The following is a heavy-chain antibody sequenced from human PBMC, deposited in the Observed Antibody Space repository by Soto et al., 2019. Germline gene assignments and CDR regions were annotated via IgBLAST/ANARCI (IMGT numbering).Heavy chain of an antibody. Sequence: GGSLRLSCAASGFTFSSYVIHWVRQAPGKGLEWVAVISYDGSSKDYADSVKGRFTISRDHSKNTLYLQMNSLRAADTAVYYCATARSGMDVWGQGTTLTVSS. CDR2: ISYDGSSK. CDR1: GFTFSSYV. V-gene: IGHV3-30-3*01. J-gene: IGHJ6*02. CDR3: ATARSGMDV.